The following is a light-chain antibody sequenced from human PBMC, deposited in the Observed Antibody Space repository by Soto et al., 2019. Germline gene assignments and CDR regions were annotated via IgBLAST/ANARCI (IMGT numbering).Light chain of an antibody. V-gene: IGLV2-14*01. CDR3: SSYTSSSTRV. CDR2: DVS. J-gene: IGLJ1*01. CDR1: SSDVGDYNY. Sequence: QSALTQPASVSGSPGQSITISCTGTSSDVGDYNYVSWYQQHPGKAPKLMIFDVSNRPSGVSNRFSGSKSGNTASLTSSGLKAEDEADYYCSSYTSSSTRVFGTGTKLTVL.